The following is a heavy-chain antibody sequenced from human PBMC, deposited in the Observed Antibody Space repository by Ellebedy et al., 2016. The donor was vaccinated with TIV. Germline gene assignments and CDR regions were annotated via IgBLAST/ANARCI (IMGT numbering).Heavy chain of an antibody. V-gene: IGHV4-59*01. D-gene: IGHD3-10*01. CDR2: IYHQGST. CDR1: GGSINNYF. CDR3: YGSGSYGVEY. Sequence: MPSETLSLTCAVPGGSINNYFWSWIRQLPGKGLEWIGYIYHQGSTNYNPSLGSRVTISVDTSKNQVALKLSSVTAADTATYYCYGSGSYGVEYWGQGTLVTVTS. J-gene: IGHJ1*01.